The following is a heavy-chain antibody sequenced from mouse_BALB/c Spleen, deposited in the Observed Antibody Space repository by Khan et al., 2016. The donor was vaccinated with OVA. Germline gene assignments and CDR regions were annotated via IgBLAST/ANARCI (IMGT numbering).Heavy chain of an antibody. V-gene: IGHV2-6-5*01. Sequence: QVQLKESGPGLVAPSQSLSITCTVSGFSLTDYGVSWIRQPPGKGLEWLGVIWGGGITYYNSALKSRLSISKDNSKSQVFLKMNSLQTDDTAMYYCAKHIIIYPYYFDYWGHGTTLTVSS. CDR2: IWGGGIT. D-gene: IGHD1-2*01. CDR1: GFSLTDYG. J-gene: IGHJ2*01. CDR3: AKHIIIYPYYFDY.